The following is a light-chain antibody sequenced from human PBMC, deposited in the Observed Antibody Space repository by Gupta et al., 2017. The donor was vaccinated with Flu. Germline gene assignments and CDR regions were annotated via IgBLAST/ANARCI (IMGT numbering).Light chain of an antibody. CDR3: QVWDGGSDHPEV. CDR2: DDD. V-gene: IGLV3-21*02. CDR1: NIGDKT. Sequence: YVLTQPPSVSVAPGQTARLSCGGNNIGDKTVHWYQEKPGQAPVVVVYDDDDRPSGIPERFSGYNSGNTATLTISRVEAGDEADYYCQVWDGGSDHPEVFGGGTKLTVL. J-gene: IGLJ2*01.